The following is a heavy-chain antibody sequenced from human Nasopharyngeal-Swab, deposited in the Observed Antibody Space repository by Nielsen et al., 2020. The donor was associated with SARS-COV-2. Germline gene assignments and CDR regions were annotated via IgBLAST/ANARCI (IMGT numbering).Heavy chain of an antibody. V-gene: IGHV2-70*11. CDR2: IDWDDDK. D-gene: IGHD3-22*01. Sequence: SGPTLVKPPQTLTLTCTFSGFSLSTSGMCVSWIRHPPGKALEWLARIDWDDDKYYSTSLKTRLTISKDTSKNQVVLTMTNMDPVDTATYYCARIPNYDSSGYYYDAFDIWGQGTMVTVSS. CDR3: ARIPNYDSSGYYYDAFDI. J-gene: IGHJ3*02. CDR1: GFSLSTSGMC.